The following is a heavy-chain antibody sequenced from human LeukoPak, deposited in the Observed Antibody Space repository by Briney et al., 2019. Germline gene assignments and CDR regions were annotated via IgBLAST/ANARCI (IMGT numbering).Heavy chain of an antibody. V-gene: IGHV1-46*01. CDR1: GYTFTSYY. CDR3: ARAPFIAVAANNWFDP. CDR2: INPSGGST. D-gene: IGHD6-19*01. Sequence: GASVKVSFKASGYTFTSYYMHWVRQAPGQGLEWMGIINPSGGSTSYAQKFQGRVTMTRDTSTSTVYMELSSLRSEDTAVYYCARAPFIAVAANNWFDPWGQGTLVTVSP. J-gene: IGHJ5*02.